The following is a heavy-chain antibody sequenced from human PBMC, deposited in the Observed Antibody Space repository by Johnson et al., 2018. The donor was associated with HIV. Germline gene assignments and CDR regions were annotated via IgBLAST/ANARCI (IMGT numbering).Heavy chain of an antibody. Sequence: QVQLVESGGGLVKPGGSLRLSCAASGFSFSDYYMNWIRQAPGKGLEWDSYISSSGSTIYYADSVKGRFTISRDNAKNSLYLQMNSLRAEDTAVYYCARDVAATMIVVGGAYDAFDIWGQGTMVTVSS. CDR1: GFSFSDYY. CDR2: ISSSGSTI. J-gene: IGHJ3*02. CDR3: ARDVAATMIVVGGAYDAFDI. V-gene: IGHV3-11*04. D-gene: IGHD3-22*01.